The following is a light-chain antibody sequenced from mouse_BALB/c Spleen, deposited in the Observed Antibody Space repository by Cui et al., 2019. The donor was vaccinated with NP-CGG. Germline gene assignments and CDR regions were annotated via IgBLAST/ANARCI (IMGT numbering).Light chain of an antibody. CDR1: TGAVTTSNY. V-gene: IGLV1*01. CDR2: GTN. Sequence: QAVLTHESALTTSPGETVTLTCRSSTGAVTTSNYANWVQEKPDHFFTGLIGGTNNRAPGVPGRFSGSLIGDKAALTITGAQTEDEAIYFCALWYSNHWVFGGGTKLTVL. J-gene: IGLJ1*01. CDR3: ALWYSNHWV.